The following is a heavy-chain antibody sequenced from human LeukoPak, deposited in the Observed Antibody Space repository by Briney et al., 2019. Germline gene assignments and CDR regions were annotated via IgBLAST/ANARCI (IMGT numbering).Heavy chain of an antibody. CDR2: ISGSGGST. CDR3: AKVGGFIRGIAAAGPTFDY. Sequence: AGGSLRLSCAASGFTFSSYAMSWVRQAPGKGLEWVSAISGSGGSTYYADSVKGRFTISRDNSKNTLYLQMNSLRAEDTAVYYCAKVGGFIRGIAAAGPTFDYWGQGTLVTVSS. CDR1: GFTFSSYA. V-gene: IGHV3-23*01. J-gene: IGHJ4*02. D-gene: IGHD6-13*01.